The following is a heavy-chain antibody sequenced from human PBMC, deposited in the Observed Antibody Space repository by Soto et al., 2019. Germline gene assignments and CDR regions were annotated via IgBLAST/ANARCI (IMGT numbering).Heavy chain of an antibody. D-gene: IGHD3-3*01. Sequence: EVQLVESGGGLVQPGGSLRLSCAASGFTFSSYWMSWVRQAPGKGLEWVANIKQDGSEKYYVDSVKGRFTISRDNAKNSLYLQMNSLRAEDTAVYYCARDLYEFWSGYPVFDYWGQGTLVTVSS. CDR3: ARDLYEFWSGYPVFDY. J-gene: IGHJ4*02. CDR1: GFTFSSYW. V-gene: IGHV3-7*01. CDR2: IKQDGSEK.